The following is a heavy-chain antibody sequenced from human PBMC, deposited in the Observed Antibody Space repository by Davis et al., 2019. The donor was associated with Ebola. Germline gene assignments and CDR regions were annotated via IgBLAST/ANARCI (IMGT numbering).Heavy chain of an antibody. V-gene: IGHV3-30*18. J-gene: IGHJ4*02. CDR1: GFTFSSYG. CDR2: ISYDGSNK. D-gene: IGHD2-21*01. CDR3: AKFGILWG. Sequence: PGGSLRLSCAASGFTFSSYGMHWVRQAPGKGLEWVAVISYDGSNKYYADSVKGRFTISRDNSKNTLYLQMNSLRAEDTAVYYCAKFGILWGWGQGTLVTVSS.